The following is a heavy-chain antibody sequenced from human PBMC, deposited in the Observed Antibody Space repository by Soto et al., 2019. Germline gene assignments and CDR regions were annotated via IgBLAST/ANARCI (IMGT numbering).Heavy chain of an antibody. CDR2: ISGSGGST. D-gene: IGHD6-19*01. Sequence: EVQLLESGGGLVPPGGSLRLSCAASGFTLSSYAMRWVRQAPGKGLEWVSAISGSGGSTYYADSVKGRFTISRDNPKNKLYRQMNSLRADDTAVYYCAKDWAISGWYYFDYWVQGSLVTVSS. CDR1: GFTLSSYA. CDR3: AKDWAISGWYYFDY. V-gene: IGHV3-23*01. J-gene: IGHJ4*02.